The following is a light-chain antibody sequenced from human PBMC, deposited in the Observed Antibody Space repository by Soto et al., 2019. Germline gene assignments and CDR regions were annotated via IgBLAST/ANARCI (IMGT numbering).Light chain of an antibody. CDR2: DNN. J-gene: IGLJ2*01. Sequence: QSVLTQPPSVSAAPGQKVTISCSGSSSNIGDNYVSWYQQLPGTAPKLLIYDNNKRPSGIPDRFSGSKSDTSATLGITGLQTGDEADYYCGTWDTGLSVVVFGGGTKLTVL. CDR3: GTWDTGLSVVV. CDR1: SSNIGDNY. V-gene: IGLV1-51*01.